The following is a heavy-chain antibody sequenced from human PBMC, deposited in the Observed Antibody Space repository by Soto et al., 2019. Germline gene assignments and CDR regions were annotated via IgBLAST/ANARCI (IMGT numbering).Heavy chain of an antibody. CDR1: GFTFSSYG. V-gene: IGHV3-30*18. J-gene: IGHJ6*03. CDR3: AKSQNWGSPYYYYMDV. D-gene: IGHD7-27*01. CDR2: ISYDGSNK. Sequence: GGSLRLSCAASGFTFSSYGMHWVRQAPGKGLEWVAVISYDGSNKYYADSVKGRFTISRDNSKNTLYLQMNSLRAEDTAVYYCAKSQNWGSPYYYYMDVWGKGTTVTVSS.